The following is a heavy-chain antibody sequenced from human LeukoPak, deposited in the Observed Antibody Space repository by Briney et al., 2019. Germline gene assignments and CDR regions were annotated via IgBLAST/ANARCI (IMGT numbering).Heavy chain of an antibody. V-gene: IGHV3-74*01. Sequence: GGSLRLSCAASGFTFSTYWMHWVRQAPGTGLVWVSRINRDGTDTTYADSVKGRFTISRDNAKNTLYLQMNSLRVEDTAVYYCVRGYYDVLTGYYIFFFDYWGQGTLVTVSS. D-gene: IGHD3-9*01. CDR2: INRDGTDT. CDR3: VRGYYDVLTGYYIFFFDY. J-gene: IGHJ4*02. CDR1: GFTFSTYW.